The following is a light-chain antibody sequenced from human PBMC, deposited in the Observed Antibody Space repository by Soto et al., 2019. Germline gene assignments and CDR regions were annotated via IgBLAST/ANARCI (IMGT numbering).Light chain of an antibody. V-gene: IGKV3-15*01. J-gene: IGKJ4*01. CDR1: QSISNN. Sequence: EIVMTQSPATLSVSPGERVSLSCRASQSISNNLAWYQHKPGQAPRLLIHGASSRATGVSARFSGSGSGTEISLTISGARSEDIAVYFCQQYFKWPPVTFGGGTKVEIK. CDR2: GAS. CDR3: QQYFKWPPVT.